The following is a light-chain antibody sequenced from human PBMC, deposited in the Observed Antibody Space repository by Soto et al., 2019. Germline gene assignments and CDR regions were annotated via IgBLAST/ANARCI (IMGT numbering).Light chain of an antibody. CDR3: QQYYTSPTWT. J-gene: IGKJ1*01. Sequence: DSVMTRSPDALSVSLGERATINCKSMQDIFYSSNNKNYLAWYQQKPGQPPKLLIYWASTRESGVPDRFSGSGSGTDFTLTISSLQAEDVAVYYCQQYYTSPTWTFGQGTNVDI. CDR1: QDIFYSSNNKNY. CDR2: WAS. V-gene: IGKV4-1*01.